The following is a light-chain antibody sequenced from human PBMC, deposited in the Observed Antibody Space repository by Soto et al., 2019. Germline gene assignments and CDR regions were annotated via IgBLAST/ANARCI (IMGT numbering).Light chain of an antibody. Sequence: EIVMTQSPATLSMSPGERATLSCRASQSVNSNLAWYQQKPGQAPRLLIYGASTRATGFPARFSGSGSGTEFTLTISSLQSEDSAVYYCQQYNNWPPMYTFGQGTKLEI. CDR2: GAS. V-gene: IGKV3-15*01. CDR3: QQYNNWPPMYT. J-gene: IGKJ2*01. CDR1: QSVNSN.